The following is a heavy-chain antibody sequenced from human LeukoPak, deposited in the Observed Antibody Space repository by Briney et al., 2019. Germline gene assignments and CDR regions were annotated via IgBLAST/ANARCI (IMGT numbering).Heavy chain of an antibody. D-gene: IGHD2-15*01. V-gene: IGHV3-30*18. CDR3: AKGEAAPKN. Sequence: GGSLRLSCAPSGFTFSSYGMHWVRQAPGKGLEWVAVISYDGSNKYYADSVKGRFTISRDNSKNTLYLQMNSLRAEDTAVYYCAKGEAAPKNWGQGTLVTVSS. J-gene: IGHJ4*02. CDR2: ISYDGSNK. CDR1: GFTFSSYG.